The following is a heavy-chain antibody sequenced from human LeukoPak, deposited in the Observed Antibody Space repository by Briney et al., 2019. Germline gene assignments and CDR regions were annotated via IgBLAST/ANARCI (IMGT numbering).Heavy chain of an antibody. CDR2: ISSSSSYI. J-gene: IGHJ4*02. V-gene: IGHV3-21*01. CDR3: ARISPSGTYFDY. CDR1: GFTFSSYS. Sequence: GGSLRLSCAASGFTFSSYSMNWVRQAPGKGLEWVSSISSSSSYIYYADSVKGRFTISRDNAKNSLYLQMNSLRAEDTAVYYCARISPSGTYFDYWGQGTLVTVSS. D-gene: IGHD3-3*01.